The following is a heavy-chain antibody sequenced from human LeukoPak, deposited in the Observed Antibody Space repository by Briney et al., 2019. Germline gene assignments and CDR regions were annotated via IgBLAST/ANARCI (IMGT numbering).Heavy chain of an antibody. D-gene: IGHD6-6*01. CDR2: ISWNSGSI. CDR1: GFTFDDYA. Sequence: SLRLSCAASGFTFDDYAMHWVRQAPGKGLEWVSGISWNSGSIGYADSVKGRFTISRDNAKNSLYLQVNSLRAEDMALYYCAKDTVAARRGDAFDIRGQGTMVTVSS. V-gene: IGHV3-9*03. J-gene: IGHJ3*02. CDR3: AKDTVAARRGDAFDI.